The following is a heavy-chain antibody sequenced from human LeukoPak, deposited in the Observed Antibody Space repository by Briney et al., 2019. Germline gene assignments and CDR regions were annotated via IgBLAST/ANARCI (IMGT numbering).Heavy chain of an antibody. Sequence: PGGSLRLSCAASGFTFSSYSMNWVRQAPGKGREWVSYISSLSGTIDYADSVKGRFIISRDNAKNSLFLQMNSLRAEDTAVYYCVRDQGGAVSYWGQGTLVTVSS. CDR1: GFTFSSYS. V-gene: IGHV3-48*01. J-gene: IGHJ4*02. CDR2: ISSLSGTI. CDR3: VRDQGGAVSY. D-gene: IGHD3-16*01.